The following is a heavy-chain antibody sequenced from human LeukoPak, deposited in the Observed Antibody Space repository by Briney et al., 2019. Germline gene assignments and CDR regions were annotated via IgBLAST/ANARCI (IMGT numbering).Heavy chain of an antibody. D-gene: IGHD4-11*01. V-gene: IGHV4-30-4*01. CDR2: IHYSGST. Sequence: PSETLSLTCTVSGGSISSDDYYWSWIRQPPGKGLEWIGYIHYSGSTYHNPSLKSRVTISEDTSKNQFSLKLSSVTAADTAVYYCARVVLTTVELRFDYWGQGSQVTVSS. CDR3: ARVVLTTVELRFDY. CDR1: GGSISSDDYY. J-gene: IGHJ4*02.